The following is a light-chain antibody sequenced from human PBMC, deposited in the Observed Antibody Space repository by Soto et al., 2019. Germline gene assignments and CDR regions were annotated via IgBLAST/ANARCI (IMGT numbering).Light chain of an antibody. Sequence: QSVLTQPPSASGTPGQSVTISCSGSNSNIGFYTVNWYQQFPGTAPKLLIYTDNQRPSGVPDRFSGSKSGTSASLAISGLQSEDEADYFCVAWDDSLNGPVFGGGTKLTVL. CDR3: VAWDDSLNGPV. J-gene: IGLJ3*02. V-gene: IGLV1-44*01. CDR2: TDN. CDR1: NSNIGFYT.